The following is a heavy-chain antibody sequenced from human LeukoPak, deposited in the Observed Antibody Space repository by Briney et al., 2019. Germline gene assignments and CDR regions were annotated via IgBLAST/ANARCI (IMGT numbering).Heavy chain of an antibody. D-gene: IGHD6-19*01. CDR1: GFTFSSYG. CDR2: ISYDGSNK. J-gene: IGHJ4*02. CDR3: AKDFIQKAVADYYFDY. V-gene: IGHV3-30*18. Sequence: GGSLRLSCAASGFTFSSYGMHWVRQAPGKGLEWVAVISYDGSNKYYADSVKGRFTISRDNSKNTLYLQMNSLRAEDTAVYYCAKDFIQKAVADYYFDYWGQGTLVTVSS.